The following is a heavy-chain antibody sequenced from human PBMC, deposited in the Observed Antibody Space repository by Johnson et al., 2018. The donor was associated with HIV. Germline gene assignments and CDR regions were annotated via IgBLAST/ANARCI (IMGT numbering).Heavy chain of an antibody. J-gene: IGHJ3*02. V-gene: IGHV3-66*02. CDR3: VKDIGYGGPSDGAFDI. CDR2: IYSGGST. Sequence: VQLLESGGGLVQPGGSLRLSCAASGFTFSNYMSWVRQAPGTGLEWVSVIYSGGSTYYADSVKGRFTISRDNSKNTLYLQMNSLRPEDTAVYYCVKDIGYGGPSDGAFDIWGQGTMVTVSS. CDR1: GFTFSNY. D-gene: IGHD4-23*01.